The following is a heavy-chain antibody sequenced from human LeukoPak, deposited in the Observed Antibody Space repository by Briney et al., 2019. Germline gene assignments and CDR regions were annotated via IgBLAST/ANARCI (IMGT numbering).Heavy chain of an antibody. J-gene: IGHJ3*02. V-gene: IGHV5-51*01. D-gene: IGHD3-16*01. CDR2: LYPADSDT. CDR3: ARQLGLDAFDI. CDR1: GYSFTSYW. Sequence: GESLKISCKGSGYSFTSYWIGWVRQMPGKGLEWMGVLYPADSDTRYSPSFQGQVTCSADKSISTAYLQWSSLNASDTAMYYCARQLGLDAFDIWGQGTMVTVSS.